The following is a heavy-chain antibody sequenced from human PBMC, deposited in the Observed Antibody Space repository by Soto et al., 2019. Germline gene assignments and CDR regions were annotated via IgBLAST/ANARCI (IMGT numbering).Heavy chain of an antibody. CDR3: ARDYYKYYDSSGYYRSPAY. CDR1: GFTFSSYA. J-gene: IGHJ4*02. D-gene: IGHD3-22*01. Sequence: PGGSLRLCCAASGFTFSSYAMHWVRQAPGKGLEWVALISYDGSDKDYADSVKGRFTISRDNSRNTLFLQMNSLRAEDTAVYYCARDYYKYYDSSGYYRSPAYWGEGT. V-gene: IGHV3-30-3*01. CDR2: ISYDGSDK.